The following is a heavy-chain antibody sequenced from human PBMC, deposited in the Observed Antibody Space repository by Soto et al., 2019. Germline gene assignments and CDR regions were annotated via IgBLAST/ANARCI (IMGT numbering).Heavy chain of an antibody. J-gene: IGHJ4*02. Sequence: EASVKVSCKASGYTFTSYGISWVRQAPGQGLEWMGWISAYNGNTNYAQKLQGRVTMTTDTSTSTAYMELRSLRSDDTAVYYCARDPGNNYDFWSGYYTGANFDYWGQGTLVTVSS. V-gene: IGHV1-18*01. CDR2: ISAYNGNT. CDR1: GYTFTSYG. D-gene: IGHD3-3*01. CDR3: ARDPGNNYDFWSGYYTGANFDY.